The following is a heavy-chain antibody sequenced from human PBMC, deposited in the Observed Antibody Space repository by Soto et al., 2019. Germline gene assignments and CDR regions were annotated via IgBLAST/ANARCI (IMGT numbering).Heavy chain of an antibody. D-gene: IGHD6-13*01. CDR2: IVVGSGNT. J-gene: IGHJ3*01. Sequence: SVKVSCKASGFTFTSSAVQWVRQVRGQRLEWIGWIVVGSGNTNYAQKFQERVTITRDMSTSTAYMELSSLTSEDTAVYYCAANPGYSRRWYILGDSFDLWGQGKMVTVSS. V-gene: IGHV1-58*01. CDR3: AANPGYSRRWYILGDSFDL. CDR1: GFTFTSSA.